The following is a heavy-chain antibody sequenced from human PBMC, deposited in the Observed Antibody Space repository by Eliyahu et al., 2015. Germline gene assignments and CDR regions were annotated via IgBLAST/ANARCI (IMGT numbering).Heavy chain of an antibody. CDR3: ATWGSTWGFDC. J-gene: IGHJ4*02. Sequence: EVQLVESGGDLVQPGGSLTISCEASRFSFDKSWMTWVRQAPGKGLEWVANINPDGGEKYYLDSVKGRFTISRDNAKNSLYLQVSSLRADDTAVYYCATWGSTWGFDCWGQGTLVSVSS. CDR1: RFSFDKSW. D-gene: IGHD7-27*01. CDR2: INPDGGEK. V-gene: IGHV3-7*02.